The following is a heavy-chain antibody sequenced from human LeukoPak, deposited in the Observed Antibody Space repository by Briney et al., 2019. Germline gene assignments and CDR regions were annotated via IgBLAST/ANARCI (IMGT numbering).Heavy chain of an antibody. CDR3: ARENPSFDY. Sequence: PSETLSLTCSVSGYSISSGYYWGWIRQPPGKGLEWIGNTYNSGSTYYNPSLKSRVTISVDTSKNQFSLKLSSVTAADTAVYYCARENPSFDYWGQGTLVTVSS. CDR1: GYSISSGYY. V-gene: IGHV4-38-2*02. CDR2: TYNSGST. J-gene: IGHJ4*02.